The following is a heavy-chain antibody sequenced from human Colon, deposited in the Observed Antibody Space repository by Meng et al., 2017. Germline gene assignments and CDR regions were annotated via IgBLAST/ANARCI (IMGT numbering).Heavy chain of an antibody. V-gene: IGHV3-11*01. D-gene: IGHD6-6*01. J-gene: IGHJ6*02. Sequence: GGSLRLSCAAPGFTFSDYYMSWIRRAPGKGLEWVSYISSSGSTIYYADSVKGRFTISRDNDKNSLYLQRNSLRAEETDVYYGARDGSSAYAYYYYGMDVWGQGTPVTVSS. CDR3: ARDGSSAYAYYYYGMDV. CDR1: GFTFSDYY. CDR2: ISSSGSTI.